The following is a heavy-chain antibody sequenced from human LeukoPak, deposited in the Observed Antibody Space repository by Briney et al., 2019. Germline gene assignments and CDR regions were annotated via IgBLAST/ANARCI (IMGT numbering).Heavy chain of an antibody. D-gene: IGHD1-26*01. CDR2: IWYDGSNK. CDR1: GYTFTSYG. J-gene: IGHJ4*02. CDR3: ARVGPRDFDY. Sequence: SCKASGYTFTSYGISWVRQAPGKGLEWVAVIWYDGSNKYYADSVKGRFTISRDNSKNTLYLQMNSLRAEDTAVYYCARVGPRDFDYWGQGTLVTVSS. V-gene: IGHV3-33*01.